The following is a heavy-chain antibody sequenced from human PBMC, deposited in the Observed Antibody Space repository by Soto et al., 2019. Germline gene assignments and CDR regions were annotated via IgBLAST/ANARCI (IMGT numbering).Heavy chain of an antibody. CDR2: IIPILGIA. J-gene: IGHJ3*02. V-gene: IGHV1-69*02. CDR3: ARGGSGSGTHAFDI. CDR1: GGTFSSYT. D-gene: IGHD3-10*01. Sequence: QVQLVQSGAEVKKPGSSVKVSCKASGGTFSSYTISWVRQAPGQGLEWMERIIPILGIANYAQKFQGRVTITADKSTSTAYMELSSLRSEDTAVYHCARGGSGSGTHAFDIWGQGTMVTVSS.